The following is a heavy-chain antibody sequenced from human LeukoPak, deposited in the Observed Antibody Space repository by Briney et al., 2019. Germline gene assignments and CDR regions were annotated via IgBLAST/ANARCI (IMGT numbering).Heavy chain of an antibody. D-gene: IGHD3-16*01. V-gene: IGHV4-38-2*02. J-gene: IGHJ4*02. CDR1: GYSISSGYY. Sequence: SETLSLTCNVSGYSISSGYYWAWIRQAPGKGLEWIGSIYHSGYTHHSPSLKGRVTISVDTSKNDFSLKLSSVAAADTAIYYCARDMNPTHYFDYWGQGTLVTVSS. CDR2: IYHSGYT. CDR3: ARDMNPTHYFDY.